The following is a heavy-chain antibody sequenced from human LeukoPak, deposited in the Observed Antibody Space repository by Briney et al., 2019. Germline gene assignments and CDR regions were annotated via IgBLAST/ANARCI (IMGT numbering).Heavy chain of an antibody. Sequence: SETLSLTCSVSGDSLTSGDSYWTWIRQPAGRGLEWIGLIYTSGSTKYNPSLKSRITMSLDTSKNQISLQLNSVTAADTAVYYCAREYSHWGQGTLVTVSS. CDR3: AREYSH. CDR2: IYTSGST. D-gene: IGHD5-12*01. CDR1: GDSLTSGDSY. J-gene: IGHJ4*02. V-gene: IGHV4-61*02.